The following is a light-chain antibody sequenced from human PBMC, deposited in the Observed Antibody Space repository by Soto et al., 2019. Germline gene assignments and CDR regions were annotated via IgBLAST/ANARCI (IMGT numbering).Light chain of an antibody. V-gene: IGLV1-40*01. CDR3: QSYDSSLSNLVV. CDR2: DNN. CDR1: SSNTGADYD. Sequence: QSVLTQPPSVSGAPGQRVTISCTGSSSNTGADYDVHWYQHLPGSAPKLLIYDNNIRPSGVPDRFSGSKSGTSASLAITGLKAEDEGDYYCQSYDSSLSNLVVFGGGTKVTVL. J-gene: IGLJ2*01.